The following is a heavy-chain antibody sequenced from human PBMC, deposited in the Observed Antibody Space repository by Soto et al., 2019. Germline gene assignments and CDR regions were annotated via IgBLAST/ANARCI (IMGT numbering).Heavy chain of an antibody. Sequence: QVQLVQSGAEVKKPGSSVKVSCKASGGTFSSYAISWVRQAPGQGLEWMGGIIPIFGTANYAQKFQGRVTITADESTSTAYMERSSLRSEDTAVYYCARARPRTAAAVYFDYWGQGTLVTVSS. J-gene: IGHJ4*02. V-gene: IGHV1-69*01. CDR2: IIPIFGTA. CDR1: GGTFSSYA. D-gene: IGHD6-13*01. CDR3: ARARPRTAAAVYFDY.